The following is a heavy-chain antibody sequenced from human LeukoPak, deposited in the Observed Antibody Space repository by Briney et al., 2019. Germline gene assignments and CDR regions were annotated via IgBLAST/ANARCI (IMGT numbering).Heavy chain of an antibody. CDR1: GGSFSAYY. CDR3: ARQTTVISFDY. Sequence: SETLSLTCAVYGGSFSAYYWSWIRQPPGKGLEWIGEINHSGSTNYNPSLKSRVNISVDTSKNQFSLKLRSVTAADTAVYYCARQTTVISFDYWGQGALVTVSS. D-gene: IGHD4-17*01. CDR2: INHSGST. V-gene: IGHV4-34*01. J-gene: IGHJ4*02.